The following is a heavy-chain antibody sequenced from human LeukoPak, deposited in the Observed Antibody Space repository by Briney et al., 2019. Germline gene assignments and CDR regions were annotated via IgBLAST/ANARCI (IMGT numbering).Heavy chain of an antibody. CDR1: GFTFSSYG. CDR3: ARDMGGSGRPLDY. CDR2: IWYDGSNK. Sequence: TGGSLRLSCAASGFTFSSYGMHWVRQAPGKGLEWVAVIWYDGSNKYYADSVKGRFTISRDNSKNTLYLQTNSLRAEDTAVYYCARDMGGSGRPLDYWGQGTLVTVSS. D-gene: IGHD3-10*01. J-gene: IGHJ4*02. V-gene: IGHV3-33*01.